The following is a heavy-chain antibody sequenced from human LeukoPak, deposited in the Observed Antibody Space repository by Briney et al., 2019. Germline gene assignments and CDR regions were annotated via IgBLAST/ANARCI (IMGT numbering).Heavy chain of an antibody. J-gene: IGHJ4*02. Sequence: SETLSLTCAVYGGSFSGYYWSWIRQPPGKGLEWIGEINHSGSTNYNPSLESRVTISVDTSKNQFSLKLSSVTAADTAVYYCARGIKQWLVKGDYFDYWGQGTLVTVSS. D-gene: IGHD6-19*01. CDR2: INHSGST. CDR1: GGSFSGYY. CDR3: ARGIKQWLVKGDYFDY. V-gene: IGHV4-34*01.